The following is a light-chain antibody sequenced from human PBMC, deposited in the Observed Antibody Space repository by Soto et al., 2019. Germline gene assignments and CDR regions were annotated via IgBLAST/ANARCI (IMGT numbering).Light chain of an antibody. CDR2: GAS. CDR3: QQRSNWPPIT. V-gene: IGKV3-15*01. Sequence: EVVMTQSPATLSVSPGEIATLSCRASQGVGSSLAWYQRKPGQAPRLLIYGASTRATGIPATFSGSGFGTEFTLTISSLEPEDFAVYYCQQRSNWPPITFGQGTRLEIK. J-gene: IGKJ5*01. CDR1: QGVGSS.